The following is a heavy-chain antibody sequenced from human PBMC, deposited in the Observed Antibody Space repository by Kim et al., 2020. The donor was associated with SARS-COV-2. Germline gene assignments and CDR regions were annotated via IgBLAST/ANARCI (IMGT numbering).Heavy chain of an antibody. J-gene: IGHJ5*02. CDR2: ISAYNGNT. CDR1: GYTFTSYG. V-gene: IGHV1-18*01. D-gene: IGHD2-2*01. Sequence: ASVKVSCKASGYTFTSYGISWVRQAPGQGLEWMGWISAYNGNTNYAQKLQGRVTMTTDTSTSTAYMELRSLRSDDTAVYYCAGDGGRIVVVPAAIGTASHQVAWFDPWDRGTLVTVSS. CDR3: AGDGGRIVVVPAAIGTASHQVAWFDP.